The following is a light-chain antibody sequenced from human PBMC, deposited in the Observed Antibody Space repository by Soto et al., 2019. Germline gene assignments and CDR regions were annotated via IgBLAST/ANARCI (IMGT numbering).Light chain of an antibody. V-gene: IGLV2-8*01. J-gene: IGLJ1*01. CDR1: SSDAGGYNY. Sequence: QSVLAQPPSASGSPGQSVAISCTGTSSDAGGYNYVSWYQQHPGKAPKLMIYEVNKRPSGVPDRFSGSKSGNTASLTVSGLQAEDEADYYCSSYAGSSNVFG. CDR2: EVN. CDR3: SSYAGSSNV.